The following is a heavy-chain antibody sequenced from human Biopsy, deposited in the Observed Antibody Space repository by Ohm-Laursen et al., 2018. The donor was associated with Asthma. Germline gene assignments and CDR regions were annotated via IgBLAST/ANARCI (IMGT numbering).Heavy chain of an antibody. Sequence: ASVMVSCQTSGYTFNSAGITWVRQAPGQGLEWMGWISVYNGNTKVAQKLQDRVTMITDTSTSTAYMELRSLRSDDTAVYFCARAVDYSHYYGIDVWGQGTTVTVS. J-gene: IGHJ6*02. CDR2: ISVYNGNT. D-gene: IGHD3-10*01. CDR1: GYTFNSAG. CDR3: ARAVDYSHYYGIDV. V-gene: IGHV1-18*01.